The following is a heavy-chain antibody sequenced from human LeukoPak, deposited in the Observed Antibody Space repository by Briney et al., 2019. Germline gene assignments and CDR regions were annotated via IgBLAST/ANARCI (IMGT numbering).Heavy chain of an antibody. Sequence: GGSLRLSCAASGFTFSSYAMHWVRQAPGKGLVWISRVKSDGSSTSYADSVKGRFTISRDNSKNTLYLQMNSLRAEDTAVYYCASILYDSSGYSKPQDDAFDIWGQGTMVTVSS. CDR3: ASILYDSSGYSKPQDDAFDI. J-gene: IGHJ3*02. D-gene: IGHD3-22*01. V-gene: IGHV3-74*01. CDR1: GFTFSSYA. CDR2: VKSDGSST.